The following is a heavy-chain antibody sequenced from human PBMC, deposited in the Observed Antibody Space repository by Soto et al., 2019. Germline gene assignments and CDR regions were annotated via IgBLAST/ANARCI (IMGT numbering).Heavy chain of an antibody. CDR1: GYTFTSYG. CDR3: ARDSGSSSSGYYGMDV. CDR2: ISAYNGNT. V-gene: IGHV1-18*01. D-gene: IGHD6-6*01. Sequence: ASVKVSCKASGYTFTSYGISWVRQAPGQGLEWMGWISAYNGNTNYAQKLQGRVTMTTDTSTSTAYMELRSLRSDDTAVYYCARDSGSSSSGYYGMDVWGQGTTVTVYS. J-gene: IGHJ6*02.